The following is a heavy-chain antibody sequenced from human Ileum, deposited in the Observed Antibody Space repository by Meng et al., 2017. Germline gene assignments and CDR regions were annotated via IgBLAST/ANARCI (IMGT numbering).Heavy chain of an antibody. CDR3: AGKDWGEGLDF. Sequence: QVHLQESGPRLVKPSQTLSLTCTVSGGPINTGDYYWSWIRQPPGKGLEWMGYISDGGTTSYNPSLKSRLTISIDTSKNQFSLQLNSVTPDDTAVYYCAGKDWGEGLDFWDQGTLVTVSS. J-gene: IGHJ4*02. V-gene: IGHV4-30-4*01. CDR1: GGPINTGDYY. D-gene: IGHD7-27*01. CDR2: ISDGGTT.